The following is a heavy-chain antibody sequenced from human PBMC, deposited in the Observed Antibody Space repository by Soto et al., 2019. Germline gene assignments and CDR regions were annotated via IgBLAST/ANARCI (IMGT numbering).Heavy chain of an antibody. CDR3: ARVLRGYRNAIALNWFDP. V-gene: IGHV4-31*03. CDR2: IYYSGST. Sequence: QVQLQESGPGLVKPSQTLSLTCTVSGGSISSGGYYWSWIRQHPGKGLEWIGYIYYSGSTYYNPSLQSRVTIAVDTSKNQFSLKLSSVTAADTAVYYCARVLRGYRNAIALNWFDPWGQGTLVTVSS. J-gene: IGHJ5*02. D-gene: IGHD5-18*01. CDR1: GGSISSGGYY.